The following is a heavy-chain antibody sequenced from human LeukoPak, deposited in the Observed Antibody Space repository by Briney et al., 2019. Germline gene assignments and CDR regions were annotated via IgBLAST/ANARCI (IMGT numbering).Heavy chain of an antibody. J-gene: IGHJ3*02. CDR3: ARDQDRAFDI. CDR1: GFTFSSYW. V-gene: IGHV3-33*08. CDR2: IWYDGTNR. Sequence: GGSLRLSCAASGFTFSSYWMSWVRQAPGKGLEWVAVIWYDGTNRYYADSVKGRFTISRDNSKNTLYLQMNSMRAEDTAVYYCARDQDRAFDIWGQGTMVTLSS.